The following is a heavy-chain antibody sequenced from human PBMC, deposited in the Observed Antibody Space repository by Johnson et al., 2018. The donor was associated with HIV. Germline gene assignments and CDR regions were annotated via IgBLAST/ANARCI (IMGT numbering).Heavy chain of an antibody. J-gene: IGHJ3*02. CDR3: TTGAKLSSWYGGNAFDI. Sequence: QVQLVESGGGVVQPGRSLRLSCAASGFTFSSYAMHWVRKAPGKGLEWVAVISYDGSNKYYADSVKGRFTISRDNSKKTLYLQMNSLKTEDTAVYYCTTGAKLSSWYGGNAFDIWGQGTMVTVSS. CDR2: ISYDGSNK. V-gene: IGHV3-30*04. D-gene: IGHD6-13*01. CDR1: GFTFSSYA.